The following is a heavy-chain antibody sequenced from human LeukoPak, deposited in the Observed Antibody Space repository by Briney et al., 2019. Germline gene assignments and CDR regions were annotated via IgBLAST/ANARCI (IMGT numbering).Heavy chain of an antibody. CDR2: IYPGDSNV. V-gene: IGHV5-51*01. CDR3: ARENWGSGDY. D-gene: IGHD7-27*01. Sequence: GESLKISCQGSGYIFTSYWIGWVRQLPGKGLEWMGIIYPGDSNVKYSPSFQGQVAISADNSINTAYLQWSSLKASDTAIYYCARENWGSGDYWGQGTLVTVSS. J-gene: IGHJ4*02. CDR1: GYIFTSYW.